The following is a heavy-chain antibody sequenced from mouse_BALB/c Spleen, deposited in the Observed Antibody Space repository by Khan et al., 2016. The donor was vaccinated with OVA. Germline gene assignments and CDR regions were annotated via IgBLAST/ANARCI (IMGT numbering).Heavy chain of an antibody. V-gene: IGHV1-4*01. CDR1: GYTFTSYT. Sequence: QVQLQQSGAELARPGASVKMSCKASGYTFTSYTIHWIKKRPGQGLEWIEYINPSNGYTNYNQKFKDKATLTTDKSSTTAYLQLSSLTSDDSAVYNCVRDGAYHRNDGWFAYWGQGTLVTVSA. D-gene: IGHD2-14*01. CDR2: INPSNGYT. CDR3: VRDGAYHRNDGWFAY. J-gene: IGHJ3*01.